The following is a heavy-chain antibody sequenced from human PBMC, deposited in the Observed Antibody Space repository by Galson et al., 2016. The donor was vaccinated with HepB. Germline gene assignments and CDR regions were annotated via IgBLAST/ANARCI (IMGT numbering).Heavy chain of an antibody. CDR1: GFTFSSYG. V-gene: IGHV3-30*18. D-gene: IGHD3-22*01. J-gene: IGHJ4*01. Sequence: SLRLSCAASGFTFSSYGMHWVRQAPGKGLEWVAAISYDGSHKYYADSVKGRFTISRDNSKSTLYLQMNSLTGEDTAVYYCAKDTRGYSSDWGHGTLVTVSP. CDR2: ISYDGSHK. CDR3: AKDTRGYSSD.